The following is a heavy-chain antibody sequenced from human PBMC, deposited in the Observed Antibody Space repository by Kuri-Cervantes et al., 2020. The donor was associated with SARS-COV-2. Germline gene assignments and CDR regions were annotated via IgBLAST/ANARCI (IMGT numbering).Heavy chain of an antibody. V-gene: IGHV1-46*01. Sequence: ASVKVSCKASGGTFSSYAISWVRQAPGQGLEWMGIINPSGGSTSYAQKFQGRVTMTRDTSTSTVYMELSRLRSDDTAVYYCARSYSSGWYYYYGMDVWGQGTMVTVSS. D-gene: IGHD6-19*01. CDR2: INPSGGST. J-gene: IGHJ6*02. CDR3: ARSYSSGWYYYYGMDV. CDR1: GGTFSSYA.